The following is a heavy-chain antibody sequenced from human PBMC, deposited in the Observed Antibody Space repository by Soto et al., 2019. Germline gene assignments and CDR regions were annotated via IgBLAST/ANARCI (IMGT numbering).Heavy chain of an antibody. D-gene: IGHD5-18*01. J-gene: IGHJ4*02. V-gene: IGHV1-46*01. CDR2: INPTGGST. CDR1: GYSFTSYS. Sequence: ASVKVSCKASGYSFTSYSLHWVRQAPGQGLEWMGIINPTGGSTSYAQQFQGRVTMTRDTSTSTVYVELSSLRSEDTAVYYCARESTIPLGTLFDYWGQGALVTVSS. CDR3: ARESTIPLGTLFDY.